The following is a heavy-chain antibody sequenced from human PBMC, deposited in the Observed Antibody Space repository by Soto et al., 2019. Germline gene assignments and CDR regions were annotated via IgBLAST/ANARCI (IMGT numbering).Heavy chain of an antibody. CDR1: GGTFSSYT. Sequence: QVQLVQSGAEVKKPGSSVKVSCEASGGTFSSYTFTWVRQAPGQGLEWMGGIIPLFATADTPQRIQGAFTISADESMNTEYMEINSVKSENTAVYYCARSERRYHDTPQHAFDIWGQGTIVTVSS. CDR2: IIPLFATA. V-gene: IGHV1-69*01. D-gene: IGHD2-15*01. CDR3: ARSERRYHDTPQHAFDI. J-gene: IGHJ3*02.